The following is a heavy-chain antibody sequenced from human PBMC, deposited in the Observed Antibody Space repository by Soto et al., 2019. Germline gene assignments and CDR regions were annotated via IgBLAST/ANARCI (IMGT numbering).Heavy chain of an antibody. J-gene: IGHJ3*02. CDR1: GFTFSSYA. CDR2: ISGSGGST. Sequence: GGSLRLSCAASGFTFSSYAMSWVRQAPGKGLEWVSAISGSGGSTYYADSVKGRFTISRDNSKNTLYLQMNSLRAEDTAVYYCAKSADPYQYCYGSGSDAFDIWGQGTMVTVSS. V-gene: IGHV3-23*01. D-gene: IGHD3-10*01. CDR3: AKSADPYQYCYGSGSDAFDI.